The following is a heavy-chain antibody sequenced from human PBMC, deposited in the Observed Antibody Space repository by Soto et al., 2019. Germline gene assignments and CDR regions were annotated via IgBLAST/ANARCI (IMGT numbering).Heavy chain of an antibody. CDR1: GDSVSSNSAA. Sequence: QTLSLTCVISGDSVSSNSAAWDWIIQSPSRGLEWLGRTFHRSKWYYHYAVSVESRITLNPDTSKNQFSLQLTSVTPEDTAVYYCTREHGSGFSDYWGQGILVTVSS. J-gene: IGHJ4*01. CDR2: TFHRSKWYY. CDR3: TREHGSGFSDY. V-gene: IGHV6-1*01. D-gene: IGHD3-22*01.